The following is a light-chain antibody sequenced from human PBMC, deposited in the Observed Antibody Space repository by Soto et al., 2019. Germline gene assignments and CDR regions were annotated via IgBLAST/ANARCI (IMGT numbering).Light chain of an antibody. J-gene: IGKJ1*01. CDR3: QQYNDWPRT. Sequence: EIVRTQAPSTLSVSPGERATLSCRASQSVGNYLSWYQQKPGHAPRLHIYVASTRAAAISPRFSGGGSGTEFTLTTSSLQSEDCAVYYCQQYNDWPRTFCQGTKVGI. CDR2: VAS. CDR1: QSVGNY. V-gene: IGKV3-15*01.